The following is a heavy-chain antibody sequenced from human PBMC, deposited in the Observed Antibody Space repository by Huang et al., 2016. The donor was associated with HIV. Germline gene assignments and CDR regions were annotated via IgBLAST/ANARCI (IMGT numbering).Heavy chain of an antibody. V-gene: IGHV4-39*02. Sequence: QVQLQESGQGLVKPSDTLSLTCIVSGDSVDSSYSYWGWVRQPPEKGLEWMGSIYSNGKTYYNKYLKSRITISVDTSKNHFSLNLKTVTAADTAVYYCSRGPSTPATELWGQGTMVTVS. CDR3: SRGPSTPATEL. CDR2: IYSNGKT. CDR1: GDSVDSSYSY. J-gene: IGHJ3*01. D-gene: IGHD1-1*01.